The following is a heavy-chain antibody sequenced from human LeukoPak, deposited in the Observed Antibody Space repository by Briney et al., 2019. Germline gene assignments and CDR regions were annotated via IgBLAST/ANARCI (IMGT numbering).Heavy chain of an antibody. CDR1: GFTVSSNY. Sequence: GGSLRLSCAASGFTVSSNYMSWVRQAPGKGLEWVSVIYSGGSTYYADSVKGRFTISRDNSKNTLYLQMNGLRAEDTAVYYCARDRGAAAGGIDYWGQGTLVTVSS. J-gene: IGHJ4*02. V-gene: IGHV3-66*01. D-gene: IGHD6-13*01. CDR3: ARDRGAAAGGIDY. CDR2: IYSGGST.